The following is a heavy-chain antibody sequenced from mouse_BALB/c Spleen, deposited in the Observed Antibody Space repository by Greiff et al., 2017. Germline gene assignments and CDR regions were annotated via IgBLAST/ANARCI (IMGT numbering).Heavy chain of an antibody. D-gene: IGHD2-1*01. V-gene: IGHV3-2*02. J-gene: IGHJ2*01. CDR1: GYSITSDYA. CDR2: ISYSGST. CDR3: ARIYYGNYFDY. Sequence: EVKLMESGPGLVKPSQSLSLTCTVTGYSITSDYAWNWIRQFPGNKLEWMGYISYSGSTSYNPSLKSRISITRDTSKNQFFLQLNSVTTEDTATYYCARIYYGNYFDYWGQGTTLTVSS.